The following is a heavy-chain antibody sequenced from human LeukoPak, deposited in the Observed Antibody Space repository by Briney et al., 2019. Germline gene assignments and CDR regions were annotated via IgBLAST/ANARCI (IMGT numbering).Heavy chain of an antibody. D-gene: IGHD6-19*01. CDR3: ATDYSSGWYGMDV. V-gene: IGHV1-24*01. CDR2: FDPEDGET. Sequence: ASVKVSCKVSGYTLTELSMHWVRPAPGKGLGWMGGFDPEDGETIYAQKFQGRVTMTEDTSTDTAYMELSSLRSEDTAVYYCATDYSSGWYGMDVWGQGTTVTVSS. J-gene: IGHJ6*02. CDR1: GYTLTELS.